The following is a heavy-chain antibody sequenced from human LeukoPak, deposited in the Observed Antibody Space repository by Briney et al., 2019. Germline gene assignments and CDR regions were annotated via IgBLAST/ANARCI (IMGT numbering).Heavy chain of an antibody. CDR2: IYYSGST. CDR1: GGSISSYY. D-gene: IGHD1-26*01. J-gene: IGHJ4*02. V-gene: IGHV4-59*01. Sequence: PSETLSLTCTVSGGSISSYYWSWIRQPPGKGLEWIGYIYYSGSTNYNPSLKSRVTISVDTSKNQFSLKLSSVTAADTAVYYCARHWAHSGGGSYYFDYWGQGTLVTVSS. CDR3: ARHWAHSGGGSYYFDY.